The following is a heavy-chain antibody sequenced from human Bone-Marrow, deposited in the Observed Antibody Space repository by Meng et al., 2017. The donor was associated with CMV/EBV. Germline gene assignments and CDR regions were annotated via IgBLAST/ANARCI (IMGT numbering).Heavy chain of an antibody. CDR2: IDWDDDK. J-gene: IGHJ4*02. CDR1: GFSLNTSGMC. V-gene: IGHV2-70*20. D-gene: IGHD7-27*01. CDR3: ARSKWGSPFDY. Sequence: SGPTLVKPTQTCTLTCPFSGFSLNTSGMCVSWVRQPPGKALEWLALIDWDDDKYYSTSLKTRLTISKDTSKNQVVLKMTNMDPVDTATYYCARSKWGSPFDYWGQRTLVTVSS.